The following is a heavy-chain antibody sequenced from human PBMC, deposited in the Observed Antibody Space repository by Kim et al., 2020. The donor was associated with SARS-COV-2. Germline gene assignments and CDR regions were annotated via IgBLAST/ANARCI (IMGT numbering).Heavy chain of an antibody. V-gene: IGHV1-69*01. J-gene: IGHJ4*02. D-gene: IGHD3-22*01. Sequence: QKFQGRVTITADESTSTAYMELSSLRSEDTAVYYCARDYYDSSGLILFDYWGQGTLVTVSS. CDR3: ARDYYDSSGLILFDY.